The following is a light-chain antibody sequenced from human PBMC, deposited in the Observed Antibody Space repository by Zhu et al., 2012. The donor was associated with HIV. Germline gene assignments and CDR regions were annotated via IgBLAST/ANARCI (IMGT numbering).Light chain of an antibody. CDR2: GAS. V-gene: IGKV1-9*01. CDR3: QHLTLYPT. CDR1: QGISNH. Sequence: DIQLTQSPSFLSASVGDRVTITCRASQGISNHLAWYHQKPGKAPKLLIYGASVLQSGFPSRFSGSGSGTEFTLTISSLQPEDFATYFCQHLTLYPTFGGGSKVEIK. J-gene: IGKJ4*01.